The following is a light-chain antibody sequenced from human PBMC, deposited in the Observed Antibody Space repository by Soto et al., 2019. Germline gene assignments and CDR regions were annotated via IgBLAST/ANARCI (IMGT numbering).Light chain of an antibody. Sequence: EIVLTQSPVTLSLSPGERATLSCRASQSVFSSLAWYQQKPGQAPRLIIYDASTRATAIPARFRGSGSGTDFTLTISSLEPEAFAVYYCHQRSNWPLTFGGGTKVEVK. J-gene: IGKJ4*01. V-gene: IGKV3-11*01. CDR3: HQRSNWPLT. CDR2: DAS. CDR1: QSVFSS.